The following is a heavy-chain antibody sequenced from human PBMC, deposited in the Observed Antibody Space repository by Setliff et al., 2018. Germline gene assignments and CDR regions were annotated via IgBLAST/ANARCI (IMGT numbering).Heavy chain of an antibody. J-gene: IGHJ6*02. D-gene: IGHD3-3*01. CDR1: GGSISSGSYY. V-gene: IGHV4-61*02. CDR2: IFPSGST. Sequence: PSETLSLTCTVSGGSISSGSYYWSWIRQPAGKGLEWIGRIFPSGSTNYNPSLKSRVTISVDTSKNQFSLKLSSVTAADTAVYYCARAFTYYNLWSGYGYGMDVWGQGTTVTVSS. CDR3: ARAFTYYNLWSGYGYGMDV.